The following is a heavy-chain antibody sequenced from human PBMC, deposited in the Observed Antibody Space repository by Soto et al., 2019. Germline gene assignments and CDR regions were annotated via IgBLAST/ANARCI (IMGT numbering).Heavy chain of an antibody. D-gene: IGHD3-3*01. CDR3: ATGSPSRGDFCCGYYTLGYLRAY. J-gene: IGHJ4*01. CDR1: GYTLTELS. CDR2: FDPEDGET. Sequence: AAVKVSCKVSGYTLTELSMHWGRQAPGKGLEWMGGFDPEDGETIYAQKFQGRVTMTEDTSTDTAYMELSSLRSEDTAVYYRATGSPSRGDFCCGYYTLGYLRAYW. V-gene: IGHV1-24*01.